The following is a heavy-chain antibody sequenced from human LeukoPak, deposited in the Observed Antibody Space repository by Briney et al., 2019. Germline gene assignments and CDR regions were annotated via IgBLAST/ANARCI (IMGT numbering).Heavy chain of an antibody. J-gene: IGHJ6*03. V-gene: IGHV3-74*01. CDR2: INNDGVST. Sequence: GGSLRLSCATSGFTLSSYWMHWVRQVPGKGLEWLSRINNDGVSTSYADSVKGRFTISRDNAKNSLYLQMNSLRAEDTAVYYCVRGSLASGVVVYYYYYLDVWGKGTTVTVSS. CDR3: VRGSLASGVVVYYYYYLDV. CDR1: GFTLSSYW. D-gene: IGHD3-3*01.